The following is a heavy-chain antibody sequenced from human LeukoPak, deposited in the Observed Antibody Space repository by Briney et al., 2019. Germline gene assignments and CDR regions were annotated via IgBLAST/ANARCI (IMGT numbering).Heavy chain of an antibody. J-gene: IGHJ6*03. CDR2: VGGGGDNT. V-gene: IGHV3-23*01. Sequence: GGSLRLSCAASGFTFTNYAMSWVRQARGKGVEGVPIVGGGGDNTFYAVSVKGRFIISRDNSKNTLYLQMNSLRVEDTAVYYCAKDVRELGYYYYYMDVWGKGTTVTVSS. D-gene: IGHD3-10*02. CDR1: GFTFTNYA. CDR3: AKDVRELGYYYYYMDV.